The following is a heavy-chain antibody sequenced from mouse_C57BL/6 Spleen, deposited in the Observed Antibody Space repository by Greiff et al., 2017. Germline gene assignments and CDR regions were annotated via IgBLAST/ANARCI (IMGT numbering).Heavy chain of an antibody. V-gene: IGHV1-82*01. CDR2: IYPGDGDT. Sequence: VQLQQSGPELVKPGASVKISCKASGYAFSSSWMNWVKQRPGKGLEWIGRIYPGDGDTNYNGKFKGKATLTADKSSSTAYMQLSSLTSEDSAVYDCARSDTTEPFDYWGQGTSLTVSS. D-gene: IGHD1-1*01. CDR3: ARSDTTEPFDY. J-gene: IGHJ2*02. CDR1: GYAFSSSW.